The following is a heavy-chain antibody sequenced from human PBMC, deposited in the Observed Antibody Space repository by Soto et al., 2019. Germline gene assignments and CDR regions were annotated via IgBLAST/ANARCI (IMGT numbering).Heavy chain of an antibody. D-gene: IGHD3-16*02. J-gene: IGHJ4*02. CDR1: GGSVSSSSYY. CDR3: ARVDYDYVWGSYRYNY. Sequence: NPSETLSLTCTVSGGSVSSSSYYWGWIRQPPGKGLEWIGYIYYSGSTYYNPSLKSRVTISVDTSKNQFSLKLSSVTAADTAVYYCARVDYDYVWGSYRYNYWGQGTPVTVSS. V-gene: IGHV4-30-4*08. CDR2: IYYSGST.